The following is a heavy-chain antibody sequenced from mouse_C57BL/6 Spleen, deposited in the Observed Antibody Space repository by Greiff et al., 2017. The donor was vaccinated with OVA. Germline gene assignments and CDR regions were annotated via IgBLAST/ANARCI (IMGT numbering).Heavy chain of an antibody. Sequence: QVQLKESGPELVKPGASVKISCKASGYAFSSSWMNWVKQRPGKGLEWIGRIYPGDGDTNYNGKFKGKATLTADKSSSTAYMQLSSLTSEDSAVYFCAREDSSAYGGYFGYWGQGTTLTVSS. V-gene: IGHV1-82*01. J-gene: IGHJ2*01. CDR1: GYAFSSSW. CDR2: IYPGDGDT. CDR3: AREDSSAYGGYFGY. D-gene: IGHD3-2*02.